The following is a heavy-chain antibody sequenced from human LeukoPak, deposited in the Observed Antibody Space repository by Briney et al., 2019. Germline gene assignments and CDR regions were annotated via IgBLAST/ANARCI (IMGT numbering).Heavy chain of an antibody. CDR1: GFTFSSYG. CDR3: AKDYGDAVDY. CDR2: ISYDGSNK. Sequence: GGSLRLSCAASGFTFSSYGMHWVRQAPGKGLEWVAVISYDGSNKYYADSVKGRFTISRDNSKNTLYLQMNSLRAEDTAVYYCAKDYGDAVDYWGRGTLVTVSS. D-gene: IGHD4-17*01. V-gene: IGHV3-30*18. J-gene: IGHJ4*02.